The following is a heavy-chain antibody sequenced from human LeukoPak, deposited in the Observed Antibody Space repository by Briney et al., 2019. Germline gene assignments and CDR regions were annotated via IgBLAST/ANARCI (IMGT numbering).Heavy chain of an antibody. CDR3: AKDKSGGWYDYFDY. J-gene: IGHJ4*02. CDR2: ISWNSGSI. D-gene: IGHD6-19*01. V-gene: IGHV3-9*01. Sequence: PGGSLRLSCAASGFTFDDYAMHWVRQAPGKGLELVSGISWNSGSIGYADSVKGRFTISRDNAKNSLYLQMNSLRAEDTALYYCAKDKSGGWYDYFDYWGQGTLVTVSS. CDR1: GFTFDDYA.